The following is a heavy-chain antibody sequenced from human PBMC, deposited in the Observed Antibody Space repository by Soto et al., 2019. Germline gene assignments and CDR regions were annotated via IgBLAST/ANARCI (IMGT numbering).Heavy chain of an antibody. V-gene: IGHV1-2*04. CDR1: GYTFTGYY. J-gene: IGHJ4*02. Sequence: ASVKVSCKASGYTFTGYYMHWVRQAPGQGLEWMGWINPNSGGTNYAQKFQGWVTMTRDTSISTAYMELSRLRSDDTAVYYCARDDRGLGELSLWLWGQGTLVTVSS. CDR3: ARDDRGLGELSLWL. D-gene: IGHD3-16*02. CDR2: INPNSGGT.